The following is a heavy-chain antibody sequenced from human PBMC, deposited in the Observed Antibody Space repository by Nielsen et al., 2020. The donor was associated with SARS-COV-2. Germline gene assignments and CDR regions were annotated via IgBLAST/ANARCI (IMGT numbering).Heavy chain of an antibody. D-gene: IGHD2-21*02. V-gene: IGHV3-11*03. CDR2: ISTSSDYT. CDR1: GFTFSDYY. Sequence: GESLKISCAASGFTFSDYYMSWIRQAPGKGLEWVSYISTSSDYTKYADSVKGRFTISRDNAKNSLYLQMNSLRAEDTAVYYCARTAGDYSDYWGQGTLVTVSS. J-gene: IGHJ4*02. CDR3: ARTAGDYSDY.